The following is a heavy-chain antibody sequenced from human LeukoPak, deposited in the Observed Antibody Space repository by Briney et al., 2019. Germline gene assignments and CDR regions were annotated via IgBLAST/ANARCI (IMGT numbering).Heavy chain of an antibody. Sequence: SLRLSCAASGFTFDDYAMHWVRPAPGKGLEWVSGISWNSGSTGYADSVKGRFTISRDNAKNSLYLQINSLRAEDTALYYCAGDWNSGSWRSFDYWGQGTLVTVSS. CDR1: GFTFDDYA. J-gene: IGHJ4*02. CDR2: ISWNSGST. D-gene: IGHD1-26*01. CDR3: AGDWNSGSWRSFDY. V-gene: IGHV3-9*01.